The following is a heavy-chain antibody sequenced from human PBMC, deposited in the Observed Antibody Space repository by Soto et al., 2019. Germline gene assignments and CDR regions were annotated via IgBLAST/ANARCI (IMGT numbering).Heavy chain of an antibody. CDR2: MCRRNPI. D-gene: IGHD2-2*02. V-gene: IGHV3-21*01. Sequence: PGGSLRLSCLGSVWTFSTYSINWVRQAPEKGLDWVSSMCRRNPIYYPHLVMGRFTISGDNAENSVCRKITSMKAEDRTVYYCAREYTAWHLAYSLEVWWTGTTVT. CDR3: AREYTAWHLAYSLEV. J-gene: IGHJ6*01. CDR1: VWTFSTYS.